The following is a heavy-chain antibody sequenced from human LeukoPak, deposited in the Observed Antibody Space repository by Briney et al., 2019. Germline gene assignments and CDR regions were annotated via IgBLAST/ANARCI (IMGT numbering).Heavy chain of an antibody. Sequence: GGSLRLSCAASGFTFSSYGMHWVRQAPGKGLEWVAFIRYDGSNKYYADSVKGRFTISRDNSKNTLYLQMNSLRAEDTAVYYRAKADSSGWYSTADYWGQGTLVTVSS. V-gene: IGHV3-30*02. J-gene: IGHJ4*02. D-gene: IGHD6-19*01. CDR3: AKADSSGWYSTADY. CDR1: GFTFSSYG. CDR2: IRYDGSNK.